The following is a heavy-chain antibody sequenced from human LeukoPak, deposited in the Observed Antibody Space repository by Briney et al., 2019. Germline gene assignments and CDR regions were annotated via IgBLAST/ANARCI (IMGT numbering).Heavy chain of an antibody. D-gene: IGHD2-2*01. CDR3: ARGSSAIVVVPAAAMIDY. V-gene: IGHV1-2*02. CDR2: INPNSGGT. Sequence: ASVKVSCKASGYTFTGYYMHWVRQAPGQGLEWMGWINPNSGGTNYAQKFQGRVTMTRDTSISTAYMELSRLKSDDAAVYYCARGSSAIVVVPAAAMIDYWGQGTLVTVSS. CDR1: GYTFTGYY. J-gene: IGHJ4*02.